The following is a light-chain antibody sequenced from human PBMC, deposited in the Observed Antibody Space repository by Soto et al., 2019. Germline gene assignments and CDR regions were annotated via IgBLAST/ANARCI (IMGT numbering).Light chain of an antibody. CDR2: AAT. V-gene: IGKV1-9*01. CDR3: QQLNSYPLT. Sequence: DIHLTQSPSFLSASVGDRVTITCRASQGIGSYLAWYQQKPEKAPRLLVYAATTLQSGVPSRFSGSASGADFTLTISSLQPEDFATYCCQQLNSYPLTFGGGTKVDIK. CDR1: QGIGSY. J-gene: IGKJ4*01.